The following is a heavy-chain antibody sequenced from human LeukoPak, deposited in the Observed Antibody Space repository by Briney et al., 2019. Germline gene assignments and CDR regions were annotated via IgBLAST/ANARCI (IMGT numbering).Heavy chain of an antibody. CDR1: GFTFSDFA. Sequence: GGSLRLSCAASGFTFSDFAMTWVRQAPGKGLEWVSTISGRGGSTNYPDSVKGRFTISRDNSKNTLYLQMNSLRAEDTALYYCTKGTNAARHYFDYWGQGTLVTVSS. J-gene: IGHJ4*02. CDR2: ISGRGGST. CDR3: TKGTNAARHYFDY. V-gene: IGHV3-23*01. D-gene: IGHD2-15*01.